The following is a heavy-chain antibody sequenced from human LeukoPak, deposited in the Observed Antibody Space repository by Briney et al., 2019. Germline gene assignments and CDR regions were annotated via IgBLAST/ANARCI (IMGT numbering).Heavy chain of an antibody. D-gene: IGHD3-3*01. V-gene: IGHV1-46*01. Sequence: ASVKVSCKASGYTFTGYYVHWVRQAPGQGLEWMGIINPSGGSTSYAQKFQGRVTMTRDTSTSTVYMELSSLRSEDTAVYYCARDPTGEWLMRYYFDYWGQGTLVTVSS. CDR2: INPSGGST. CDR1: GYTFTGYY. J-gene: IGHJ4*02. CDR3: ARDPTGEWLMRYYFDY.